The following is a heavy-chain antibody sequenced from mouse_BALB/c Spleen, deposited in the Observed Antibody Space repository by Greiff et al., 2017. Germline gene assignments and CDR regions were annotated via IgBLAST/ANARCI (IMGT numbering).Heavy chain of an antibody. CDR3: ARWDVGYFDY. CDR1: GYSITSDYA. D-gene: IGHD4-1*01. CDR2: ISYSGST. V-gene: IGHV3-2*02. Sequence: DVKLQESGPGLVKPSQSLSLTCTVTGYSITSDYAWNWIRQFPGNKLEWMGYISYSGSTSYNPSLKSRISITRDTSKNQFFLQLNSVTTEDTATYYCARWDVGYFDYWGQGTTLTVSS. J-gene: IGHJ2*01.